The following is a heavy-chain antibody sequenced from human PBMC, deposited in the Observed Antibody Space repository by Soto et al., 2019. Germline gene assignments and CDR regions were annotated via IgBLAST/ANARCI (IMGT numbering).Heavy chain of an antibody. CDR3: ARGRRQQLVRSKFDWFDP. CDR2: INDSGST. V-gene: IGHV4-34*01. CDR1: GGSLSSYH. D-gene: IGHD6-13*01. Sequence: SETLSLTCAVYGGSLSSYHYDWIRQSPGKGLEWIGEINDSGSTNYNPSLKSRVTISVDKSKNQFSLRLNSVTAADTAVYYCARGRRQQLVRSKFDWFDPWGQGILVTVS. J-gene: IGHJ5*02.